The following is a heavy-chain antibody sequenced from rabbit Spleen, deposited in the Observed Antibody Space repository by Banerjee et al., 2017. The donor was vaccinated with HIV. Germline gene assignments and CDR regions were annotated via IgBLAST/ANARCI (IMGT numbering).Heavy chain of an antibody. Sequence: QEQLEESGGDLVKPEGSLTLTCTASGFSFSSFFMCWVRQAPGKGPEWIGCINTGSGSTWYASWAKGRFTISKASSTTVTLQMTRLTAADTATYFCARDTSTSFSSYGMDLWGQGTLVTVS. J-gene: IGHJ6*01. CDR1: GFSFSSFF. V-gene: IGHV1S45*01. CDR3: ARDTSTSFSSYGMDL. D-gene: IGHD1-1*01. CDR2: INTGSGST.